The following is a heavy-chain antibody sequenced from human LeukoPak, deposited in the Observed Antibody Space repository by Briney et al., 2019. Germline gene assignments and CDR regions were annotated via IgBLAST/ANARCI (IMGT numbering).Heavy chain of an antibody. Sequence: SVKVSCKASGGTFSSYAISWVRQAPGQGLEWMGGIIPIFGTANYAQKFQGRVTMTRDTSTSTVYMELSSLRSEDTAVYYCARGIAVADDAFDIWGQGTMVTVSS. V-gene: IGHV1-69*05. CDR3: ARGIAVADDAFDI. D-gene: IGHD6-19*01. J-gene: IGHJ3*02. CDR1: GGTFSSYA. CDR2: IIPIFGTA.